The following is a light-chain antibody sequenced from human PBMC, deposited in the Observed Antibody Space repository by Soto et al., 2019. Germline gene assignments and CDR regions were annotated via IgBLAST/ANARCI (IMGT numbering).Light chain of an antibody. CDR3: CSYAGSYTLV. CDR1: STDFVSYNR. CDR2: EAS. J-gene: IGLJ1*01. V-gene: IGLV2-18*02. Sequence: QSALTQPPSVSGSPGQSVTISCTGTSTDFVSYNRVSWYQQPPGTAPKLIIYEASNRPSGVPGRFSGSKSGNTASLTISGLQAEDEADYYCCSYAGSYTLVFGTGTKVTVL.